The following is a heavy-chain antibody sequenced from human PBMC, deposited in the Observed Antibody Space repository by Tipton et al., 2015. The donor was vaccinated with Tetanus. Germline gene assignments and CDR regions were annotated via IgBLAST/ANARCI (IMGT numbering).Heavy chain of an antibody. Sequence: QLVQSGAEVKKPGESLKISCKGSGYSFTSYWIGWVRQMPGKGLEWMGIIYPGDSDTRYSPSFQGQVTISADKSISTAYLQWSSLKASDTAMYYCARRLFDSWNYGGYFDYWGRGTLVTVSS. V-gene: IGHV5-51*01. CDR3: ARRLFDSWNYGGYFDY. CDR1: GYSFTSYW. D-gene: IGHD1-7*01. CDR2: IYPGDSDT. J-gene: IGHJ4*02.